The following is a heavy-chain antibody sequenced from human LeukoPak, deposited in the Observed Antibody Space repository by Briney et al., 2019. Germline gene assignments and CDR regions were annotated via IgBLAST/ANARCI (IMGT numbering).Heavy chain of an antibody. CDR2: IYYSGST. CDR3: ARGGGEL. V-gene: IGHV4-59*01. CDR1: GGSITRYY. J-gene: IGHJ4*02. D-gene: IGHD3-16*01. Sequence: SETLSLTCSVSGGSITRYYWTWIRQPPGKGLEWIGYIYYSGSTNYNPSLKSRVTISVDTSKNQFSLKLSSVTAADTAVYYCARGGGELWGQGTLVTVSS.